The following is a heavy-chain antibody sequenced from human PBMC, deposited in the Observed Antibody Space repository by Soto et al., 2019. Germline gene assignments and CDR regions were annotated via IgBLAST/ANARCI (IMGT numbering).Heavy chain of an antibody. CDR3: AISGVGAKFYNWFDP. CDR2: IYPGDSDT. D-gene: IGHD3-3*01. J-gene: IGHJ5*02. V-gene: IGHV5-51*01. Sequence: PGESLKISCKGSGYSFTSYWIGWVRQMPGEGLEWMGIIYPGDSDTRYSPSFQGQVTISADKSISTAYLQWSSLKASDTAMYYCAISGVGAKFYNWFDPWGQGTLVTVSS. CDR1: GYSFTSYW.